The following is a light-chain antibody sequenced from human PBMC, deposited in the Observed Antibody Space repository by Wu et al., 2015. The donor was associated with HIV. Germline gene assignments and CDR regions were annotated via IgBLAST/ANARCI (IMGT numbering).Light chain of an antibody. V-gene: IGKV3-15*01. CDR3: QQYNDWPYT. Sequence: EIVMTQSPATLSVSPGERATLSCRASQSVNSNLAWYQQKPGQAPRLLIYDTFTRATGFPARFSGSGSGTEFTLSISSMQSEDFALYYCQQYNDWPYTFGQGTKLEIK. CDR2: DTF. CDR1: QSVNSN. J-gene: IGKJ2*01.